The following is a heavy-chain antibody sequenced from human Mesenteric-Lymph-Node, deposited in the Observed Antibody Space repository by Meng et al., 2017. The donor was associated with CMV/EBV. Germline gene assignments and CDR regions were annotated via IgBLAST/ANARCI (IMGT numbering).Heavy chain of an antibody. V-gene: IGHV3-48*04. Sequence: GGSLRLSCAASGFTFSGYSMNWVRQAPGKGLEWVSYISSSSSTIYYADSVKGRFTISRDNAKNSLYLQMNSLRAEDTAVYYCAREGSCSSTSCYKYYYYGMDVWGQGTTVTVSS. CDR3: AREGSCSSTSCYKYYYYGMDV. CDR1: GFTFSGYS. J-gene: IGHJ6*02. CDR2: ISSSSSTI. D-gene: IGHD2-2*02.